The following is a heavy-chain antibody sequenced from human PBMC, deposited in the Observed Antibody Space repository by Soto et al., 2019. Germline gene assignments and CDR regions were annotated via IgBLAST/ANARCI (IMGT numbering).Heavy chain of an antibody. CDR1: GFTFSSYA. J-gene: IGHJ6*02. V-gene: IGHV3-30-3*01. Sequence: SGGSLRLSCAASGFTFSSYAMHWVRQAPGKGLEWVAVISYDGSNKYYADSVKGRFTISRDNSKNTLYLQMNSLRAEDTAVYYCASLDYYDSSGSNYGMDVWGQGTTVTVSS. D-gene: IGHD3-22*01. CDR2: ISYDGSNK. CDR3: ASLDYYDSSGSNYGMDV.